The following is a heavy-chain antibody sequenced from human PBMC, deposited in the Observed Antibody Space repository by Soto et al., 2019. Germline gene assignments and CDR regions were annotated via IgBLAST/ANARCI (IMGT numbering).Heavy chain of an antibody. Sequence: QGQLVQSGAEVKKPGSSVKVSGKASGGTFGSYAISWVRQAPGQGLEWMGGIIPITATANYAQKFQGRVTITADESTSTAYMQLGSLRSEDTAVYYCARSQGSSTSLDIYYYYYYGMYVWGQGTTVTVSS. D-gene: IGHD2-2*01. CDR2: IIPITATA. CDR3: ARSQGSSTSLDIYYYYYYGMYV. V-gene: IGHV1-69*01. J-gene: IGHJ6*02. CDR1: GGTFGSYA.